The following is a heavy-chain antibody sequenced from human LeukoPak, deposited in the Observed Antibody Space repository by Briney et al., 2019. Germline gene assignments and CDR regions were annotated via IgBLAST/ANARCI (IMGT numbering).Heavy chain of an antibody. J-gene: IGHJ6*02. V-gene: IGHV4-59*01. CDR2: IYYSGST. CDR3: ARSGYSSGWDYYYYYGMDV. D-gene: IGHD6-19*01. CDR1: GGSISGYY. Sequence: SETLSLTCTVSGGSISGYYWSWIRQPPGKGLEWIGYIYYSGSTNYNPSLKSRVTISVDTSKNQFSLKLSSVTAADTAVYYCARSGYSSGWDYYYYYGMDVWGQGTTVTVSS.